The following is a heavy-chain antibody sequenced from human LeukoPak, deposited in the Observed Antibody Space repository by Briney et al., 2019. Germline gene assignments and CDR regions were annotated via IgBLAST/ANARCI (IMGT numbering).Heavy chain of an antibody. CDR1: GFTFSNFA. CDR3: AKDQTLITIFTGTAFDI. J-gene: IGHJ3*02. D-gene: IGHD3-3*01. Sequence: GGSLRLSCAASGFTFSNFAMSWVRQAPGKGLQWVSAVSASGGSTYYADSVKGRFTISRDNSKNTVYLQMSSLRVEDTAIYYCAKDQTLITIFTGTAFDIWGQGTMVTVSS. CDR2: VSASGGST. V-gene: IGHV3-23*01.